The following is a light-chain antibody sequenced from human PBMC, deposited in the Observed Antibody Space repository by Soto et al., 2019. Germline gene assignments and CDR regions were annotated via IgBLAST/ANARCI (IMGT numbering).Light chain of an antibody. J-gene: IGLJ3*02. CDR2: EVN. CDR1: SSDVGGYNY. V-gene: IGLV2-14*01. CDR3: ISYTTTSTWV. Sequence: QSALTQPASVSGSPGQSITISCTGTSSDVGGYNYVSWYQQYPGKAPKLMIYEVNNRPSGVSNRFSGSKSVNAASLTISRLQAEDEADYYCISYTTTSTWVFGAGTKLTVL.